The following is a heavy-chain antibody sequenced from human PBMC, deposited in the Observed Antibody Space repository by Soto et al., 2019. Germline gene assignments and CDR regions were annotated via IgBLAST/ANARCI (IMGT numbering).Heavy chain of an antibody. D-gene: IGHD6-13*01. Sequence: GRSLRLCYAASGGTFGNYAMSWVRQAPGKGLEWVSVISGSGDSTYYADSVKGRFTISRDNSKNTLYLQMNSLRTEDTAVYYCARRGPGTYFDYWGQGTLVTVSS. J-gene: IGHJ4*02. CDR1: GGTFGNYA. CDR3: ARRGPGTYFDY. CDR2: ISGSGDST. V-gene: IGHV3-23*01.